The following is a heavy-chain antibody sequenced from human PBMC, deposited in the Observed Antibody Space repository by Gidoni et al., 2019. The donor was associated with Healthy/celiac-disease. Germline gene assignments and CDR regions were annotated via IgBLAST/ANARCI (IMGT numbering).Heavy chain of an antibody. CDR2: IYYSGST. D-gene: IGHD5-12*01. J-gene: IGHJ1*01. CDR3: ARHPSVANGGDFQH. Sequence: QLQLQESGPGLVKPSETLSLTCTVSGGSISSSSYYWGWIRQPPGKGLEWIGSIYYSGSTYYNPSLKSRVTISVDTSKNQFSLKLSSVTAADTAVYYCARHPSVANGGDFQHWGQGTLVTVSS. V-gene: IGHV4-39*01. CDR1: GGSISSSSYY.